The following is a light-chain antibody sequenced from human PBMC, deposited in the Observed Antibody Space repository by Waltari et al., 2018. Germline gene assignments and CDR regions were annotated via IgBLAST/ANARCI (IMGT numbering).Light chain of an antibody. CDR2: DVT. CDR3: SSYRASTTLDV. Sequence: QSALTQPASVSGSPGQSITISCTGTGSDVGGYNYVSWYQQHPGKAPKLLIYDVTNRPSGVSNRFSGSKSGNTASLTISGLQDEDEADYYCSSYRASTTLDVFGTGTNVIVL. J-gene: IGLJ1*01. V-gene: IGLV2-14*03. CDR1: GSDVGGYNY.